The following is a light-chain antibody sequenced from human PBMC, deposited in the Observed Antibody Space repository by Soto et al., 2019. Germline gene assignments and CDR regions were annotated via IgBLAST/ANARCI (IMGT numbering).Light chain of an antibody. Sequence: QSALTQPPSASGSPGQSVTISCTGTKNDIGVYDFVSLYQHHPGKAPRLIIYEVVQRPSGVPDRFSGSKSGNTASLTVSGLQAADEADYFCKSYAGSNTYFFGSGTKVTVL. CDR1: KNDIGVYDF. V-gene: IGLV2-8*01. J-gene: IGLJ1*01. CDR2: EVV. CDR3: KSYAGSNTYF.